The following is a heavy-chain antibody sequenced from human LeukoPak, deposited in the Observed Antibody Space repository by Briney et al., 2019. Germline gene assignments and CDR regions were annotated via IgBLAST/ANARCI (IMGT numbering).Heavy chain of an antibody. Sequence: GGSLRLSCAASGFTFSNAWMSWVRQAPGKGLEWVGRIKSKTDGGTTDYAAPVKGRFTISRDNSKNTVFLQLNSLKVEDTALYYCAARGPQQQLAWGQGTLVTVSS. D-gene: IGHD6-13*01. CDR3: AARGPQQQLA. V-gene: IGHV3-15*05. J-gene: IGHJ5*02. CDR1: GFTFSNAW. CDR2: IKSKTDGGTT.